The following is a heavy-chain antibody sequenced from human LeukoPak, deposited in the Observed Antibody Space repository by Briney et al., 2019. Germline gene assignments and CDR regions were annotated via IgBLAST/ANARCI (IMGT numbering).Heavy chain of an antibody. CDR1: GGSISSYY. CDR2: IYYSGST. V-gene: IGHV4-59*01. Sequence: SETLSLTCTVSGGSISSYYWSWIRQPPGKGLEWIGYIYYSGSTNYNPSLKSRVTISVDTSKYQFSLKLSSVTAADTAVYYCARQVVVPAAMLRYFDYWGQGTLVTVSS. D-gene: IGHD2-2*01. J-gene: IGHJ4*02. CDR3: ARQVVVPAAMLRYFDY.